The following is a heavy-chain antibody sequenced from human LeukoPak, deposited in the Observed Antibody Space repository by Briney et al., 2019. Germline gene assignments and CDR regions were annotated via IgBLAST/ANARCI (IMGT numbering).Heavy chain of an antibody. Sequence: GASVKVSCKASGYTFTGYYMHWVRQAPGQGLEWMGWINPNSGGTNYAQKFQGRVTITRDTSASTAYMELSSLRSEDMAVYYCARDKSGYYLFDPWGQGTLVTVSS. J-gene: IGHJ5*02. CDR1: GYTFTGYY. V-gene: IGHV1-2*02. D-gene: IGHD3-3*01. CDR2: INPNSGGT. CDR3: ARDKSGYYLFDP.